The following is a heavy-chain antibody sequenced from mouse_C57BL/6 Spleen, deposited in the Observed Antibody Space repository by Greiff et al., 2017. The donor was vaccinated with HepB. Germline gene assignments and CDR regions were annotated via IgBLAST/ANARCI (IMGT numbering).Heavy chain of an antibody. J-gene: IGHJ4*01. D-gene: IGHD2-5*01. CDR3: ARGYYSNPYAMDY. Sequence: EVQLQQSGGGLVKPGGSLKLSCAASGFTFSDYGMHWVRQAPEKGLEWVAYISSGSSTIYYADTVKGRFTISRDNAKNTLFLQMTSLRSEDTAMYYCARGYYSNPYAMDYWGQGTSVTVSS. V-gene: IGHV5-17*01. CDR2: ISSGSSTI. CDR1: GFTFSDYG.